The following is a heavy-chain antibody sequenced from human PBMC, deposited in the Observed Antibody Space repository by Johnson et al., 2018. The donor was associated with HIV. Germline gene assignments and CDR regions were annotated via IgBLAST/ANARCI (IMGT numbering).Heavy chain of an antibody. Sequence: VQLVESGGVVVQPGGSLRLSCAASGFTFDDYAMHWVRQAPGKGLEWVSGISWNSGSIGYVDSVKGRFTISRDNAKNLLYLQMNSLRAEDTAVYYCARMGGYHHSCGCIYDACGFWGQGTMVTVSS. J-gene: IGHJ3*01. D-gene: IGHD3-16*02. CDR2: ISWNSGSI. CDR1: GFTFDDYA. CDR3: ARMGGYHHSCGCIYDACGF. V-gene: IGHV3-9*01.